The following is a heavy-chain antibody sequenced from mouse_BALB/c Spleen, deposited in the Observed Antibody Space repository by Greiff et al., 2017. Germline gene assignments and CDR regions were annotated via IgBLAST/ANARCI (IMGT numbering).Heavy chain of an antibody. CDR3: ARDASTGTFAY. CDR1: GFTFSDFY. CDR2: SRNKANDYTT. J-gene: IGHJ3*01. V-gene: IGHV7-1*02. Sequence: DVMLVVSGGGLVQPGGSLRLSCATSGFTFSDFYMEWVRQPPGKRLEWIAASRNKANDYTTEYSASVKGRFIVSRDTSQSILYLQMNALRAEDTAIYYCARDASTGTFAYWGQGTLVTVSA. D-gene: IGHD4-1*02.